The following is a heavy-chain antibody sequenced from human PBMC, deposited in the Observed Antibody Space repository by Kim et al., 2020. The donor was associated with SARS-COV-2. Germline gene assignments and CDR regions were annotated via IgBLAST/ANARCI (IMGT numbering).Heavy chain of an antibody. J-gene: IGHJ4*02. D-gene: IGHD3-22*01. CDR2: IIPIFGTA. Sequence: SVKVSCKASGGTFSSYAISWVRQAPGQGLEWMGGIIPIFGTANYAQKFQGRVTITADESTSTAYMELSSLRSEDTAVYYCARAGGDVVVPAAREDYYDSSGYYPDYFDYWGQGTLVTVSS. CDR3: ARAGGDVVVPAAREDYYDSSGYYPDYFDY. CDR1: GGTFSSYA. V-gene: IGHV1-69*13.